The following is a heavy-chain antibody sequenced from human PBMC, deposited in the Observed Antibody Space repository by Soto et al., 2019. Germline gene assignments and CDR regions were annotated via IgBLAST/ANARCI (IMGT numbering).Heavy chain of an antibody. J-gene: IGHJ5*02. V-gene: IGHV3-30-3*01. CDR3: ARGLLGYCSGGSCYGGNGGWFDP. CDR1: GFTFSSYA. CDR2: ISYDGSNK. Sequence: QVQLVESGGGVVQPGRSLRLSCAASGFTFSSYAMHWVRQAPGKGLEWVAVISYDGSNKYYADSVKGRFTISRDNSKNTLYLQMNSLRAEDTAVYYCARGLLGYCSGGSCYGGNGGWFDPWGQGTLVTVSS. D-gene: IGHD2-15*01.